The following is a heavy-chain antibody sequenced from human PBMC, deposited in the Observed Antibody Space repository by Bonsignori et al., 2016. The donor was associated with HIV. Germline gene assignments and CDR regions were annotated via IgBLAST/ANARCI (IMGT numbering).Heavy chain of an antibody. CDR2: IYYSGST. CDR3: ARAAGGGFDI. Sequence: WIRQPPGKGLEWIGYIYYSGSTNYNPSLKSRVTISVDTSKNQFSLKLSSVTAADTAVYYCARAAGGGFDIWGQGTMVTVSS. V-gene: IGHV4-59*01. J-gene: IGHJ3*02. D-gene: IGHD3-16*01.